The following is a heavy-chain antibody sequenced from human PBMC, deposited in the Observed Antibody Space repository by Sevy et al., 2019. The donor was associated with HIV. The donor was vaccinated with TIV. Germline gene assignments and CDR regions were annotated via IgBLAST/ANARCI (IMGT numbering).Heavy chain of an antibody. Sequence: GGSLRLSCAASGFTFSIYYMTWACQAPGKGLEWVANIKSDGSDKYYVDSVKGRFTISRDNAKNSLYLQMNSLTAEDTAVYYCARYGGYIDHWGHGTLVTVSS. CDR2: IKSDGSDK. D-gene: IGHD2-15*01. CDR1: GFTFSIYY. V-gene: IGHV3-7*01. CDR3: ARYGGYIDH. J-gene: IGHJ4*01.